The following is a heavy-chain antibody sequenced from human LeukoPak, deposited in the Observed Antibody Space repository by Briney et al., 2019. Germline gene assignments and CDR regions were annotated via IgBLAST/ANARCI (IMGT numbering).Heavy chain of an antibody. J-gene: IGHJ4*02. CDR3: AKDGDPIITTYFDY. Sequence: PSETLSLTCAVYGGSFSGYYWSWIRQPPGKGLEWIGEINHSGSTNYNPSLKSRVTISVDTSKNQFSLKLSSVTAADTAVYYCAKDGDPIITTYFDYWGQGTLVTVSS. V-gene: IGHV4-34*01. CDR2: INHSGST. D-gene: IGHD3-22*01. CDR1: GGSFSGYY.